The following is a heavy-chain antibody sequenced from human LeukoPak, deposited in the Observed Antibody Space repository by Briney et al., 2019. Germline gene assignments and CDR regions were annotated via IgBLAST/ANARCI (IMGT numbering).Heavy chain of an antibody. CDR2: IDKKDKGYATAT. CDR1: GFTFSGSA. D-gene: IGHD3-22*01. J-gene: IGHJ5*02. CDR3: TRDSRTYNWFDP. V-gene: IGHV3-73*01. Sequence: GGSLRLSCAASGFTFSGSAIHWVRQSSGKGLEWVGQIDKKDKGYATATAYAASVKGRFTITRDDSINTAYLQMKSLKTEDTALYYCTRDSRTYNWFDPWGQGTLVTVSS.